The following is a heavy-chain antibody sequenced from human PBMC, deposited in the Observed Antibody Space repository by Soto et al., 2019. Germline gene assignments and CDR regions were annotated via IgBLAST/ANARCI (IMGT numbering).Heavy chain of an antibody. CDR2: IYWNDDK. Sequence: QITLKESGPTLVKPTQTFTLTCTFSGFSLTTPGAGVGWIRQPPGKALEWLALIYWNDDKRYSPSLKNRLTITKDTSKNQVVLIMTNMDPVDTATYYCAHRGYGDYPRDNWFDPWGQGGPVIVSS. J-gene: IGHJ5*02. CDR3: AHRGYGDYPRDNWFDP. CDR1: GFSLTTPGAG. D-gene: IGHD4-17*01. V-gene: IGHV2-5*01.